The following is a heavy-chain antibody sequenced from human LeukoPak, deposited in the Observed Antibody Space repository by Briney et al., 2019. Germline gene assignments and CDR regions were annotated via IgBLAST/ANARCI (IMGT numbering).Heavy chain of an antibody. CDR3: ARVRDQLLLFGSFDY. CDR1: GGTFSSYA. CDR2: IIPIFGTA. V-gene: IGHV1-69*01. J-gene: IGHJ4*02. Sequence: SVMVSCKASGGTFSSYAISWVRQAPGQGLEWMGGIIPIFGTANYAQKFQGRVTITADESTSTAYMELSSLRSEDTAVYYCARVRDQLLLFGSFDYWGQGTLVTVSS. D-gene: IGHD2-2*01.